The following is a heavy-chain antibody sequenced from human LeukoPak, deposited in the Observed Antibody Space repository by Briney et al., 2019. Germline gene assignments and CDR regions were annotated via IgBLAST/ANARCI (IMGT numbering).Heavy chain of an antibody. CDR2: IIPIFGTA. Sequence: VKVSCKASGDTFSSYAISWVRQAPGQGLEWMGGIIPIFGTANYAQKFQGRVTITADESTSTAYMELSSLRAEDTAVYYCVIMATMRLTFDYWGQGTLVTVSS. D-gene: IGHD5-24*01. V-gene: IGHV1-69*01. CDR3: VIMATMRLTFDY. CDR1: GDTFSSYA. J-gene: IGHJ4*02.